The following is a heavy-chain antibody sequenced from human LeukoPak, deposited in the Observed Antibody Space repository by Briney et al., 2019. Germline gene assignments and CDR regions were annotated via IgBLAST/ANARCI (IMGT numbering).Heavy chain of an antibody. CDR3: ATVEMHYDFPRLFP. V-gene: IGHV1-24*01. Sequence: ASVKVSCKVSGYTLTELSMHWVRQAPGKGLEWMGGFDPEDGETIYAQKFQGRVTMTEDTSTDTAYMELSSLRSEDTAVYHCATVEMHYDFPRLFPWGQGTLVTVSS. CDR2: FDPEDGET. CDR1: GYTLTELS. D-gene: IGHD3-3*01. J-gene: IGHJ5*02.